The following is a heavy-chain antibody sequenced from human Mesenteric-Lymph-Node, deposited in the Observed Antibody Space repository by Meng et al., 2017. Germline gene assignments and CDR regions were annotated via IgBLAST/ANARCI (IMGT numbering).Heavy chain of an antibody. V-gene: IGHV3-9*01. D-gene: IGHD5-18*01. CDR1: GFTFSDYQ. Sequence: SLKISCAASGFTFSDYQMHWIRQAPGKGLEWVSGISWNSGSIGYADSVKGRFTISRDNAKNSLFLQMNSLRDEDTALYYCAKATRGYTYGLFDFWGQGTLVTVSS. CDR2: ISWNSGSI. J-gene: IGHJ4*02. CDR3: AKATRGYTYGLFDF.